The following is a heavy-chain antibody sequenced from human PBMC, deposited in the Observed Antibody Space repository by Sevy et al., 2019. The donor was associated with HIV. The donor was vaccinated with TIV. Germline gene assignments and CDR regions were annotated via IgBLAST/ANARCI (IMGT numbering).Heavy chain of an antibody. J-gene: IGHJ4*02. D-gene: IGHD3-10*01. CDR3: TTDSINRGLSALLDY. CDR1: GFTFSNAW. CDR2: IKSKTDGGTT. V-gene: IGHV3-15*01. Sequence: GGSLRLSCAASGFTFSNAWMSWVLQAPGKALEWVGRIKSKTDGGTTDYAAPVKGRFTISRDDSKNTLYLQMNSLKTADTAIYYCTTDSINRGLSALLDYWGQGALVTVSS.